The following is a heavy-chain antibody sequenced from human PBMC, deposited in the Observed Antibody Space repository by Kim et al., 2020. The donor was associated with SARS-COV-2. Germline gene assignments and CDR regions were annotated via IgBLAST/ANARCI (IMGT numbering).Heavy chain of an antibody. V-gene: IGHV1-46*01. J-gene: IGHJ4*02. CDR3: ARDRRYSSSPFDY. D-gene: IGHD6-6*01. Sequence: AQQFQGRVAMTRDTSTSTVYMELSSLRSEDTAVSYCARDRRYSSSPFDYWGQGTLVTVSS.